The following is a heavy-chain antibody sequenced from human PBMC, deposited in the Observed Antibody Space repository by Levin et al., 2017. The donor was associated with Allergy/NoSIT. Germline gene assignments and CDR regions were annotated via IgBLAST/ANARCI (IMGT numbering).Heavy chain of an antibody. CDR1: GFTFSSYG. CDR3: ARDLYYYGMDV. J-gene: IGHJ6*02. V-gene: IGHV3-33*01. CDR2: IWYDGSNK. Sequence: GGSLRLSCAASGFTFSSYGMHWVRQAPGKGLEWVAVIWYDGSNKYYADSVKGRFTISRDNSKNTLYLQMNSLRAEDTAVYYCARDLYYYGMDVWGQGTTVTVSS.